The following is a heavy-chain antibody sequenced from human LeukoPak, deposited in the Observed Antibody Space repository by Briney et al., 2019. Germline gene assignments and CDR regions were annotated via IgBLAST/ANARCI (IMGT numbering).Heavy chain of an antibody. CDR1: GCTFTSYY. D-gene: IGHD4-17*01. CDR2: INPSDGST. CDR3: VRCWWGTDYGWTNWFDP. Sequence: GASVKVSCKASGCTFTSYYMKWVRQAPGQGLEWMGKINPSDGSTDFAQNFQGRVTMTRDTSTSTVYMELGSLRSEDTAVYYCVRCWWGTDYGWTNWFDPWGQGTLVTVSS. J-gene: IGHJ5*02. V-gene: IGHV1-46*01.